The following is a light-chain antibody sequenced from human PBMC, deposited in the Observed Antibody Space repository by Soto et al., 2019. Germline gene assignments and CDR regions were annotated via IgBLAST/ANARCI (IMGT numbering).Light chain of an antibody. CDR2: DAP. CDR3: QPRSNWPPG. CDR1: QRVSSY. Sequence: EIVLTQSPSTLSLSPGERATVSCRARQRVSSYLACSQQKPGQAPRLLIYDAPNRATGIPARFSGSGSGTDFTLTIRSLEPEDFAVYYCQPRSNWPPGFGQGTKVAIK. J-gene: IGKJ1*01. V-gene: IGKV3-11*01.